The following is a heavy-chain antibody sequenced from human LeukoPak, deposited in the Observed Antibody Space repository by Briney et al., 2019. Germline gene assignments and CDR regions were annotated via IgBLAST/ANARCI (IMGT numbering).Heavy chain of an antibody. CDR2: ISAYNGNT. CDR3: ASKRAAAGDYSCDY. Sequence: GASVPVSRQASGYTFTNYGISWLRQPPAQELAWMGWISAYNGNTNYAQKVQGRVTMSTDTSTSTGYMERRSLRSDDTAVYYCASKRAAAGDYSCDYWGQGTLVTVSS. CDR1: GYTFTNYG. D-gene: IGHD6-13*01. V-gene: IGHV1-18*01. J-gene: IGHJ4*02.